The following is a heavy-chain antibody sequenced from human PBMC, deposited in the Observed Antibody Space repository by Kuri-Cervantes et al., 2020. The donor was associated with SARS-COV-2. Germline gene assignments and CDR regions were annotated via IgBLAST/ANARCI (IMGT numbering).Heavy chain of an antibody. CDR1: GGSISSYY. CDR2: IYTSGST. CDR3: ARLEGLYDFWSGYQYYFDY. Sequence: GSLRLSCTVSGGSISSYYWSWIRQPAGKGLEWIGRIYTSGSTNYNPSLKSRVTISLDTSKNQFSLKLSSVTAADTAVYYCARLEGLYDFWSGYQYYFDYWGQGTLVTVSS. D-gene: IGHD3-3*01. V-gene: IGHV4-4*07. J-gene: IGHJ4*02.